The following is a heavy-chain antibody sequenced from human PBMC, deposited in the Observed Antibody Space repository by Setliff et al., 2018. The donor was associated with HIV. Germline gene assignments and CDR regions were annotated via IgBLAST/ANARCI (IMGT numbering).Heavy chain of an antibody. D-gene: IGHD6-19*01. Sequence: GASVKVSCKASGDTFSNYAISWVRQAPGQGLEWMGGIIPIFGTASHAQKFQGRVTITTDESTSTAYMELSSPRSEDTAVYYCAKIAVADSYWGQGTLVTVSS. CDR1: GDTFSNYA. V-gene: IGHV1-69*05. CDR2: IIPIFGTA. J-gene: IGHJ4*02. CDR3: AKIAVADSY.